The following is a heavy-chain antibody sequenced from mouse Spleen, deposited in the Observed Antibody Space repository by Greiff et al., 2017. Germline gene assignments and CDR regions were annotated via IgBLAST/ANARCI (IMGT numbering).Heavy chain of an antibody. CDR1: GFTFSSYA. CDR2: ISSGGGNT. J-gene: IGHJ2*01. Sequence: EVKVVESGGGLVKRGGSLKLSCAASGFTFSSYAMSWVRQTPEKRLEWVATISSGGGNTYYPDSVKGRFTISRDNAKNTLYLQMSSLKSEDTAMYYCARHRGYFDYWGQGTTLTVSS. CDR3: ARHRGYFDY. V-gene: IGHV5-9*04.